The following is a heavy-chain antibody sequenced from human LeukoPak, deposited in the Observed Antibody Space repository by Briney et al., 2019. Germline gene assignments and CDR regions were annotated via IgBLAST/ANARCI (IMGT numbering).Heavy chain of an antibody. V-gene: IGHV3-21*01. CDR3: ARDVSLRRITMIGGWLDP. D-gene: IGHD3-10*01. CDR2: ISSCNSYI. J-gene: IGHJ5*02. Sequence: PGGSLRLSCAASGVTFSSYSMNWDRQAPGKGLEWVSAISSCNSYIYYADSVKGRFTISRENAKNSLYLQMKSLRAEDTAVYYCARDVSLRRITMIGGWLDPWGQGTLVTVSS. CDR1: GVTFSSYS.